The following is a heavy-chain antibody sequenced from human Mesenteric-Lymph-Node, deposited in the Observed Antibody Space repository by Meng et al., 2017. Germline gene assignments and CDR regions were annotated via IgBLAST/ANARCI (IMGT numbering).Heavy chain of an antibody. D-gene: IGHD3-9*01. CDR3: ARTRRDILTGYYSPTEYYFDY. CDR2: IFSNGEK. Sequence: SGPTLVKPTETLTLTCTVSGFSLSNPRMGVSWIRQPPGKALEWLGHIFSNGEKSYSTSLKGRLSISRDTSKSQVVLTMTNMDPVDTATYYCARTRRDILTGYYSPTEYYFDYWGQGTLVTVSS. CDR1: GFSLSNPRMG. J-gene: IGHJ4*02. V-gene: IGHV2-26*01.